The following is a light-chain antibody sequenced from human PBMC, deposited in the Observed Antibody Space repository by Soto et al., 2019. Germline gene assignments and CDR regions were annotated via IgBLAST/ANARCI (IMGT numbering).Light chain of an antibody. CDR3: QQYGRPPWT. CDR1: QSVSNNY. Sequence: EVVFTQSPCTLSLSPGERATLSCRASQSVSNNYLAWYQQKPGQAPRLLIYGASNRATGIPDRFSGSGSGTDFTLTISRLEPEDFAVYYCQQYGRPPWTFGQGTKAAIK. CDR2: GAS. V-gene: IGKV3-20*01. J-gene: IGKJ1*01.